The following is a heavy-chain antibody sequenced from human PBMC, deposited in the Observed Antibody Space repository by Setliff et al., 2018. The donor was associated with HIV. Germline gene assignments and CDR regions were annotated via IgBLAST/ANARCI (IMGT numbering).Heavy chain of an antibody. Sequence: PGGSLRLSCAASGFTFSDHYMDWVRQAPGKGLEWVGRTTNKADSYNTNYAASVKGRFTIARDDSKKSLYLQMNSLRSEDTAVYYCVREGLWGQGTLVTVSS. V-gene: IGHV3-72*01. CDR2: TTNKADSYNT. CDR3: VREGL. J-gene: IGHJ4*02. CDR1: GFTFSDHY.